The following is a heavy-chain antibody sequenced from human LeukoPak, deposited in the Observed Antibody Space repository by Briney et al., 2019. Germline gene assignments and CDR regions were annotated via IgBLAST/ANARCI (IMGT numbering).Heavy chain of an antibody. CDR2: INGDGSGP. D-gene: IGHD2-2*01. CDR3: ATRADIAVVPAALMDV. Sequence: GGSLRLSCAASGFTFSRYWMHWVRQAPGKGPVWVSRINGDGSGPTYADSAKVRFTISRDNGKNTLYLQMNSLRAEDTAVYYCATRADIAVVPAALMDVWGKGTTVTVSS. CDR1: GFTFSRYW. V-gene: IGHV3-74*01. J-gene: IGHJ6*04.